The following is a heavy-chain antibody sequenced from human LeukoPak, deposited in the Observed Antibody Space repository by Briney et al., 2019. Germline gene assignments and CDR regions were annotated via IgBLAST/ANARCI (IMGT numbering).Heavy chain of an antibody. CDR2: IGVRTGQT. V-gene: IGHV1-18*01. D-gene: IGHD6-13*01. CDR3: VRDNSGLAGVSLDL. J-gene: IGHJ4*02. CDR1: GYMFVSRG. Sequence: ASVKVSCKASGYMFVSRGFTWVRQAPGQGLEWMGWIGVRTGQTQFAQQFRDRFTMTTNTSTTTAFMELKSLRPDDTAMYYCVRDNSGLAGVSLDLWGQGTQVIVSS.